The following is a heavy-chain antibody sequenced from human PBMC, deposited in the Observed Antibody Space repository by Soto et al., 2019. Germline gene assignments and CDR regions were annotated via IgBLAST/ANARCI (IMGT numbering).Heavy chain of an antibody. V-gene: IGHV1-2*04. CDR2: INPNSGGT. CDR1: GYAFTDYY. D-gene: IGHD3-22*01. J-gene: IGHJ4*02. Sequence: QVQLVQSGAEVKKPGASVKVSCKASGYAFTDYYMHWVRQAPGQGLEWMGWINPNSGGTNYAQKFQGWVIMNSDTSISTAYMALNSDDTTVYYCARAYSSSDVFDCWGQGTLVAVSS. CDR3: ARAYSSSDVFDC.